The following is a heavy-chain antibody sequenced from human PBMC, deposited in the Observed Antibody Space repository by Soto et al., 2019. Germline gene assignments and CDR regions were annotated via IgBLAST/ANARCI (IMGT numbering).Heavy chain of an antibody. Sequence: GGSLRLSCTASGFSFSTYGMHWVRQAPGKGLEWVAVIWYDGSNKYYADSVKGRFTTSRDNSKNTLYLQVNSLRAEDTAVYYCARSPCSGGSCYIDYWGQGTLVTVS. D-gene: IGHD2-15*01. V-gene: IGHV3-33*01. CDR2: IWYDGSNK. CDR1: GFSFSTYG. CDR3: ARSPCSGGSCYIDY. J-gene: IGHJ4*02.